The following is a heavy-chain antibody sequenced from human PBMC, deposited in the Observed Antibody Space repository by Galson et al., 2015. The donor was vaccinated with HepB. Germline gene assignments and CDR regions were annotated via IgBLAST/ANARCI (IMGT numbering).Heavy chain of an antibody. J-gene: IGHJ4*02. V-gene: IGHV4-34*01. CDR1: GGPFSGYY. CDR2: INHSGST. D-gene: IGHD3-10*01. CDR3: ARNYGSGSCDFDY. Sequence: SETLSLTCAVYGGPFSGYYWSWIRQPPGKGLEWIGEINHSGSTNYNPSLKSRVTISVDTSKNQFSLKLSSVTAADTAVYYCARNYGSGSCDFDYWGQGTLVTVSS.